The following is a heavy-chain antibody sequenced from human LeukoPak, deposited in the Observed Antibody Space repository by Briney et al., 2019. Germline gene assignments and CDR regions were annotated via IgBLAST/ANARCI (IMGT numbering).Heavy chain of an antibody. CDR2: VKSKGDGGTT. D-gene: IGHD1-26*01. CDR1: GFTFTDAW. J-gene: IGHJ5*02. CDR3: TTEKRIVGPVRSSLDT. V-gene: IGHV3-15*01. Sequence: GGSLRLSCAASGFTFTDAWMSWVRQLPGKGLEWVGGVKSKGDGGTTDYAAPVRGRFIVSRDDSKSTLHLQMNSLKTEDTAMYYCTTEKRIVGPVRSSLDTWGQGTQVAVSS.